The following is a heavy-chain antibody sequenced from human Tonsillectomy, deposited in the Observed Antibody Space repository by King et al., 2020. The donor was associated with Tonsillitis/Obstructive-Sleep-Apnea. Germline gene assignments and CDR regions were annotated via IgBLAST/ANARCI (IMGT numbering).Heavy chain of an antibody. CDR2: IFSNDEK. Sequence: VTLKESGPVLVKPTETLTLTCTVSGFSLSNPRMGVRWIRQPPGKALEWLALIFSNDEKSYSTSLKSRLTISKDTSKSQVVLTMSNMDPVETGTYYCARMKQQVVRTSYTSMDVWGKGTTVTVSS. CDR1: GFSLSNPRMG. D-gene: IGHD6-13*01. V-gene: IGHV2-26*01. CDR3: ARMKQQVVRTSYTSMDV. J-gene: IGHJ6*03.